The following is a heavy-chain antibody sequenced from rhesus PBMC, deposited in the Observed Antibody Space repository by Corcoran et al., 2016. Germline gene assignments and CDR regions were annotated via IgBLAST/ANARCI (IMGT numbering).Heavy chain of an antibody. CDR3: ARRQGPFDY. CDR2: LYGINGPT. Sequence: QVPLRESGPGVVKPSETLSLTCAVSGTYLHRNYDWSWLLLPPGKGLECIGYLYGINGPTTDNPSLKNRGTISKDASKNQFVLKLSSVTAADTAVYYCARRQGPFDYWGQGVLVTVSS. J-gene: IGHJ4*01. CDR1: GTYLHRNYD. V-gene: IGHV4-76*01.